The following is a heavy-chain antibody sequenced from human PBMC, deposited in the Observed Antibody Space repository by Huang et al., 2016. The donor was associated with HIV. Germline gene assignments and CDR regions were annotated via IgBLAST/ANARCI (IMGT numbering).Heavy chain of an antibody. CDR1: GYTFSIYG. J-gene: IGHJ4*02. V-gene: IGHV1-18*01. CDR2: VSASSGYT. CDR3: ARVPSDHFSDY. Sequence: QIQLVQSGPEVKKPGASVKVYCKASGYTFSIYGISWVRQAPGQWPEWSGWVSASSGYTNHSQKFQGRVTMTAYTSASTAYMDLRSLTSDDTAVYYCARVPSDHFSDYWGQGTLVTVSS.